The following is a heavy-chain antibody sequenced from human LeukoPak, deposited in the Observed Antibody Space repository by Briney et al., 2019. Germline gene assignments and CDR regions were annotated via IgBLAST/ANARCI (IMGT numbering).Heavy chain of an antibody. CDR1: GFTFSSYA. Sequence: GGSLRLSGAASGFTFSSYAMSWVRQAPGKGLEWVSAISGSGGSTYYADSVKGRFTISRDNSKNTLYLQMNSLRAEDTAVYYCAKMNYYDSSGNIDYWGQGTLVTVSS. CDR2: ISGSGGST. J-gene: IGHJ4*02. V-gene: IGHV3-23*01. D-gene: IGHD3-22*01. CDR3: AKMNYYDSSGNIDY.